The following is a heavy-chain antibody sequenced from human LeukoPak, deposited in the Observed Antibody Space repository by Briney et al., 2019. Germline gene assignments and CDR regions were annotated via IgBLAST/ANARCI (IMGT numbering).Heavy chain of an antibody. V-gene: IGHV3-23*01. CDR1: GFTFSRYT. CDR3: AKNRETDNVWTFDL. J-gene: IGHJ3*01. CDR2: ISGGDTR. Sequence: AGSLRLSCVASGFTFSRYTINGIRQAPGRGLEWVSAISGGDTRYYADSVWGRFTVTRDNAKNIVYLQMGNLRPEDTAIYFCAKNRETDNVWTFDLWGRGTMVTVSS. D-gene: IGHD3-16*01.